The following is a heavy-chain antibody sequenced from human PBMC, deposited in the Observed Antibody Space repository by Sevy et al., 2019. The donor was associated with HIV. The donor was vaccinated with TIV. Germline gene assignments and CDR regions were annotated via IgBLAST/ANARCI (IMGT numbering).Heavy chain of an antibody. Sequence: GGSLRLSCAASGFTFSSYAMHWVRQAPGKGLEWVAVISYDGSNKYYADSVKGRFTISRENSKNTLYLQMDGLRAEDTALYYCAREDEPDYYYFDMDVWGQGTTVTVSS. CDR1: GFTFSSYA. V-gene: IGHV3-30-3*01. CDR2: ISYDGSNK. J-gene: IGHJ6*02. CDR3: AREDEPDYYYFDMDV.